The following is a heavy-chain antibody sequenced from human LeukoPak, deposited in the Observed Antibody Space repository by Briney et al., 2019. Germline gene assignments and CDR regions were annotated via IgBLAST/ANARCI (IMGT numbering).Heavy chain of an antibody. CDR1: GFTFSSYG. J-gene: IGHJ4*02. Sequence: GRSLRLSCAASGFTFSSYGMHWVRQAPGKRLEWVAVIWYDGSNKYYADSVKGRFTISRDNSQNTLYLQMNSLRVEDTAVYYCAKDTGLVGATRYYFDYWGQGTLVTVSS. D-gene: IGHD1-26*01. CDR3: AKDTGLVGATRYYFDY. CDR2: IWYDGSNK. V-gene: IGHV3-33*06.